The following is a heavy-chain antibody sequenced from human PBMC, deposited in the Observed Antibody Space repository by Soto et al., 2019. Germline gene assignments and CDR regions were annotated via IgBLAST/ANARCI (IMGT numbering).Heavy chain of an antibody. CDR3: ARDQPIVVVPAAISRGGNWFDP. V-gene: IGHV1-2*02. CDR2: INPKSGGT. J-gene: IGHJ5*02. CDR1: GYTFTVYY. D-gene: IGHD2-2*01. Sequence: ASVKVSCKASGYTFTVYYMHWVRQAPGQGLEWMGWINPKSGGTMYPQKFQGRVTMTWDTSISTAYMALTRLRSDDTAVYYCARDQPIVVVPAAISRGGNWFDPWGQGTLVTVSS.